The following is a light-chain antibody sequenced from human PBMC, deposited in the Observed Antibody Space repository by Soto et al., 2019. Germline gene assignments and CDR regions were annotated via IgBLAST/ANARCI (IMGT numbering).Light chain of an antibody. V-gene: IGLV2-14*03. CDR2: YVD. Sequence: LAQPASVSGSPGQSITISCTGTSRDVGAYDYVSWYLQYPDKAPQLLIYYVDHRPSGVSSRFSGSKSGNTASLTISGLQAEDEGDYYCCSYADGSIYFFGTGTKVTVL. CDR3: CSYADGSIYF. J-gene: IGLJ1*01. CDR1: SRDVGAYDY.